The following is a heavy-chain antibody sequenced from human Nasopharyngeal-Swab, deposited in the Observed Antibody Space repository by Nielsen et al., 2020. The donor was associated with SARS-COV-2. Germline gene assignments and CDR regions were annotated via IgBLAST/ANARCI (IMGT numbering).Heavy chain of an antibody. V-gene: IGHV1-69*13. CDR1: GGTFSSYA. CDR2: IIPIFCTA. Sequence: SVKVSCKASGGTFSSYAISWVRQAPGQGLEWMGGIIPIFCTANYAQKFQGRVTITADESTSTAYMELSSLRSEDTAVYYCARLRTPGYCSGGSCYGAADYWGQGTLVTVSS. D-gene: IGHD2-15*01. CDR3: ARLRTPGYCSGGSCYGAADY. J-gene: IGHJ4*02.